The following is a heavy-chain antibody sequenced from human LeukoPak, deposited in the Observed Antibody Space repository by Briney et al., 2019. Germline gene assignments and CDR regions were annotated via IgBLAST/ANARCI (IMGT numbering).Heavy chain of an antibody. Sequence: GESLKISCKGSGYSFTSYWITWVRQMPGKGLEWMGRIDPSDSYTNYSPSFQGHVTISADKSTSTAYLQWSSLKASDTAMYYCARRTRNWFDPWGQGTLVTVSS. D-gene: IGHD2-2*01. CDR2: IDPSDSYT. V-gene: IGHV5-10-1*01. CDR3: ARRTRNWFDP. J-gene: IGHJ5*02. CDR1: GYSFTSYW.